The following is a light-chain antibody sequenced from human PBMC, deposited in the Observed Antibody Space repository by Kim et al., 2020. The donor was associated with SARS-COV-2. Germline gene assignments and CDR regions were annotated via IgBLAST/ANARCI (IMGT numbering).Light chain of an antibody. J-gene: IGLJ3*02. CDR3: QTWGTGIRV. Sequence: QLVLTQSPSASASLGASVKLTCTLNSGHSSYAIAWHQQQPEKGPRYLMKVNSDGSHSKGDGIPDRFSGSSSGAERYLTSSSLQSEDEADYYCQTWGTGIRVFGGGTKVTVL. CDR2: VNSDGSH. CDR1: SGHSSYA. V-gene: IGLV4-69*01.